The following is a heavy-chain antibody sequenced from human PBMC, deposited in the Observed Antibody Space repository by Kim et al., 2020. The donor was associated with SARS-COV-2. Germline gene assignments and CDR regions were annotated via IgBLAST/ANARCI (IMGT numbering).Heavy chain of an antibody. CDR3: ARLDFWSGYPVGP. Sequence: SETLSLTCTVSGGSISSSSYYWGWIRQPPGKGLEWIGSIYYSGSTYYNPSLKSRVTISVDTSKNQFSLKLSSVTAADTAVYYCARLDFWSGYPVGPWGQGTLVTVSS. D-gene: IGHD3-3*01. J-gene: IGHJ5*02. V-gene: IGHV4-39*01. CDR1: GGSISSSSYY. CDR2: IYYSGST.